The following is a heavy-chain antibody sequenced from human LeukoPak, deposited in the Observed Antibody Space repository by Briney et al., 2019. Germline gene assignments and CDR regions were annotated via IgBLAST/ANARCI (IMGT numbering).Heavy chain of an antibody. J-gene: IGHJ6*02. Sequence: GGSLRLSCAASGFTFSSYAMHWVRQAPGKGLEWLATISRDGKRQFYTDSVKGRFTISRDDSRNTLYLQVNSLRPEDTAVYYCARAQGYSSGWYETEYYYYGMDVWGQGTTVTVSS. D-gene: IGHD6-19*01. CDR2: ISRDGKRQ. CDR3: ARAQGYSSGWYETEYYYYGMDV. V-gene: IGHV3-30*04. CDR1: GFTFSSYA.